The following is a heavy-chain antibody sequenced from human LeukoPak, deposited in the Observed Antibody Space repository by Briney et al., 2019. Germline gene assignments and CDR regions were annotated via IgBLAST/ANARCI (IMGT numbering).Heavy chain of an antibody. CDR3: ARCGRELASARRSKPGTWFDP. Sequence: SETLSLTCAVYGGSFSGYYLSWIRQPPGKGLEWIGEINHSGSTKYNSSLKSRVIISVDTSKNQFSLNLGSVTAADTAVYYCARCGRELASARRSKPGTWFDPWGQGSLVTVSS. J-gene: IGHJ5*02. V-gene: IGHV4-34*01. CDR1: GGSFSGYY. D-gene: IGHD1-1*01. CDR2: INHSGST.